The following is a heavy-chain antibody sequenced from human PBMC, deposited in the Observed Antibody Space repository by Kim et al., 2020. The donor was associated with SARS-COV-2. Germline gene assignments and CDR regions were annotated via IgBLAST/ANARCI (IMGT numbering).Heavy chain of an antibody. Sequence: ASVKVSCKASGYDFRSVRINWVRQAPGQGLEWMGWISTDKGKTSYAQRLQGRVSLTTDTSTDIFYMELRNLRSDDTAVYFCASDETGYFRDMDVWGQGTT. V-gene: IGHV1-18*01. J-gene: IGHJ6*02. CDR1: GYDFRSVR. CDR2: ISTDKGKT. CDR3: ASDETGYFRDMDV. D-gene: IGHD3-9*01.